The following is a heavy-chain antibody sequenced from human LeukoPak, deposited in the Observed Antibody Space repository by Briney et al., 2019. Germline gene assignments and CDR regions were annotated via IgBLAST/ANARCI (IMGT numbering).Heavy chain of an antibody. CDR2: ISGSGGRT. J-gene: IGHJ4*02. CDR1: GFTFSTYA. Sequence: GGSLRLSCAASGFTFSTYAMSWVRQAPGKGLEWFSTISGSGGRTYHADAVKGRLTISRDNSKNSLYLQMNSLRAEDTAVYYCAKESGDSSSGSYWDYWGQGTLVTVSS. D-gene: IGHD3-10*01. CDR3: AKESGDSSSGSYWDY. V-gene: IGHV3-23*01.